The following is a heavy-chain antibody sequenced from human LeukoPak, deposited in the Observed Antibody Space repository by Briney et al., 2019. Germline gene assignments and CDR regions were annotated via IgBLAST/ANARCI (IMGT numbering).Heavy chain of an antibody. CDR1: GDSIGSSSYY. J-gene: IGHJ5*02. V-gene: IGHV4-39*01. CDR3: TRSFRDSPVDP. D-gene: IGHD1-14*01. CDR2: IYYTGRT. Sequence: PSETLSLTCTVSGDSIGSSSYYWGWIRQPPGMGLEWIGSIYYTGRTYYNPSLKSRVTISVDTSKNQFSLKLSSVTAADTAVYYCTRSFRDSPVDPWGQGTLVTVSS.